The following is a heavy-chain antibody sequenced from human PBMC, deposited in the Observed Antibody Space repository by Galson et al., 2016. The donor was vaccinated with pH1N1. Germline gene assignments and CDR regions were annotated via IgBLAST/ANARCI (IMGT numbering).Heavy chain of an antibody. V-gene: IGHV3-23*01. D-gene: IGHD3-22*01. CDR1: GFTFNIFA. J-gene: IGHJ4*02. Sequence: SLRLSCAASGFTFNIFAMSWVRQAPGKGPEWVSNISASGANTNHADPVKGRFTISRDNSKNTLYLQTNSLRAEDTAIYYCVKLDSSGYYYGRFDSWGQGTLVTVSS. CDR2: ISASGANT. CDR3: VKLDSSGYYYGRFDS.